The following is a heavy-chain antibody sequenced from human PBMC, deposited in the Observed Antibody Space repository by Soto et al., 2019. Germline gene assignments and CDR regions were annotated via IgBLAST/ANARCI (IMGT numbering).Heavy chain of an antibody. CDR1: GGSISSYY. D-gene: IGHD3-9*01. V-gene: IGHV4-4*07. Sequence: QVQLQESGPGLVKPSETLSLTCTVSGGSISSYYWSWIRQPAGKGLEWIGRIYTSGSTNYNPSLKGRVTMSVDTSKNQFSLKLSSVTAADTAVYYCARVLTGYSTYYYGMDVWGQGTTVTVSS. J-gene: IGHJ6*02. CDR3: ARVLTGYSTYYYGMDV. CDR2: IYTSGST.